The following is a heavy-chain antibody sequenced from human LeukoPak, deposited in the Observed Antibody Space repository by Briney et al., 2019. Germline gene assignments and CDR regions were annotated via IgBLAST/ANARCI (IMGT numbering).Heavy chain of an antibody. CDR1: GYTFTGYY. J-gene: IGHJ4*02. CDR3: ARDYYPAAGIDY. Sequence: ASVKVSCKASGYTFTGYYMHWVRQAPGQGLEWMGWINPNSGGTNYAQKFQGRVTMTRDTSISTAYMELSRLRSDDTAVYYCARDYYPAAGIDYRGQGTLVTVSS. CDR2: INPNSGGT. D-gene: IGHD6-13*01. V-gene: IGHV1-2*02.